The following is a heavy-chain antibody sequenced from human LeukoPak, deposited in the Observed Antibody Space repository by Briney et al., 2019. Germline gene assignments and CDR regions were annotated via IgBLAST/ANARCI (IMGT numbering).Heavy chain of an antibody. CDR2: ISYDGSNK. Sequence: GGSLRLSCAASGFTFSSYGMHWVRQAPGKGLESVAVISYDGSNKYYADSVKGRFTISRDNSKNTLYLQMNSLRAEDTAVYYCAKVSRGYSGYDFYYGMDVWGQGTTVTVSS. D-gene: IGHD5-12*01. J-gene: IGHJ6*02. CDR3: AKVSRGYSGYDFYYGMDV. V-gene: IGHV3-30*18. CDR1: GFTFSSYG.